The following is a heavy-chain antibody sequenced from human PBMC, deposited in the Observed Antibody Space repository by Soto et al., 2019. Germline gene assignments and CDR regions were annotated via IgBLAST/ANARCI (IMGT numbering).Heavy chain of an antibody. V-gene: IGHV3-74*01. CDR1: GFTFNNYW. CDR2: ISGDGSNT. D-gene: IGHD3-10*01. J-gene: IGHJ1*01. CDR3: ARGWIGDVFSPN. Sequence: GGSLRLSCAASGFTFNNYWIHWVRQAPGKELVWVSRISGDGSNTNYADSVKGRFTISRDNARNTVYLQMNSLRADDTAMYHCARGWIGDVFSPNWGQGTLVTVSS.